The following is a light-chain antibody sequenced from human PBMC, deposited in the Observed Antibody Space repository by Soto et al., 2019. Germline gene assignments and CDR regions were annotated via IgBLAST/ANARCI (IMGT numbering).Light chain of an antibody. Sequence: DIQMTQSPSSLSASVGDRVTITCRASQSISSYLNWYQHKPGKAPKLLIYAASSLHTGVPSRFSGSGSGTDFTLTISSLQPEDFGTYYCQHSYSTPRTFGGGTKVDI. V-gene: IGKV1-39*01. CDR2: AAS. CDR3: QHSYSTPRT. CDR1: QSISSY. J-gene: IGKJ4*01.